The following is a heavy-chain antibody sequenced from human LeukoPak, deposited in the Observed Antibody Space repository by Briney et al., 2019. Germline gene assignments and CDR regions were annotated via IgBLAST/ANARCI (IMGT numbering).Heavy chain of an antibody. CDR3: ARSRFTVDMVVIHYYYYYMDV. CDR2: MNPNSGNT. Sequence: ASVKVSCKASGYTFTNYGISWVRQATGQGLEWMGWMNPNSGNTGYAQKFQGRVTMTRNTSISTAYMELSSLRSEDTAVYYCARSRFTVDMVVIHYYYYYMDVWGKGTTVTVSS. CDR1: GYTFTNYG. V-gene: IGHV1-8*02. D-gene: IGHD5-12*01. J-gene: IGHJ6*03.